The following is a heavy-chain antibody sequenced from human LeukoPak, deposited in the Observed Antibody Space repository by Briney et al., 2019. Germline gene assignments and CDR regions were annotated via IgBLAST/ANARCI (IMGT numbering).Heavy chain of an antibody. V-gene: IGHV3-74*01. CDR1: GFTFSSYW. CDR3: ARHRDSSSSVVYYYYGMDV. CDR2: INSDGSST. Sequence: GGSLRLSCAASGFTFSSYWMHWVRQAPGKGLVWVSRINSDGSSTSYADSVKGRFTISRDNAKNTLYLQMNSLRVEDTALYYCARHRDSSSSVVYYYYGMDVRGQGTTVTVSS. D-gene: IGHD6-6*01. J-gene: IGHJ6*02.